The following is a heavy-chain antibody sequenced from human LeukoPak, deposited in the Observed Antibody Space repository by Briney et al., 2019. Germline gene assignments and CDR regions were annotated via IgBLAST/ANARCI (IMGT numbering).Heavy chain of an antibody. D-gene: IGHD3-9*01. J-gene: IGHJ5*02. CDR3: ARAGYYDILTGPNWFDP. CDR2: INHSGST. CDR1: GVSFSGYY. Sequence: PSETLSLTCAVYGVSFSGYYWSWIRQPPGKGLEWIGEINHSGSTNYNPSLKSRVTISVDTSKNQFSLKLSSVTAADTAVYYCARAGYYDILTGPNWFDPWGQGTLVTVSS. V-gene: IGHV4-34*01.